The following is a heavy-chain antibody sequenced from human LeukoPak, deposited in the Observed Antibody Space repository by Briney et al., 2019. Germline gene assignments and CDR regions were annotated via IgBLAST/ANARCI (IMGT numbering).Heavy chain of an antibody. CDR3: ARHYSPDFCADDCYTFDY. CDR1: GGSIRNYY. D-gene: IGHD2-21*02. CDR2: IYNSGST. V-gene: IGHV4-59*08. J-gene: IGHJ4*02. Sequence: SETLSLTCTVSGGSIRNYYWSWIRQPPGKGLEWIGFIYNSGSTNYNPSLKSRVTISADTSKNQFSLRLTSVTAADTGVYYCARHYSPDFCADDCYTFDYWGQGTLVTVSS.